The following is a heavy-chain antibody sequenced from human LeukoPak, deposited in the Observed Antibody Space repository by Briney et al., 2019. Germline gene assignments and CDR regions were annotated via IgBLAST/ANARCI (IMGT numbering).Heavy chain of an antibody. Sequence: ASVKVSCKASGYTFTRYYIHWVRPAPGQGLEWLGWINPNSGDTNYAQKFQARVSLTRDTSISTAYMELSRLRSDDTAVYYCARSSWVIDYWGQGTLVTVSS. D-gene: IGHD2-21*01. CDR1: GYTFTRYY. J-gene: IGHJ4*02. CDR2: INPNSGDT. V-gene: IGHV1-2*02. CDR3: ARSSWVIDY.